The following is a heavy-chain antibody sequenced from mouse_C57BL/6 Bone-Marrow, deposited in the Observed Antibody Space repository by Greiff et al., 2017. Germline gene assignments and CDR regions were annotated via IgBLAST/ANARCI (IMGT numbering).Heavy chain of an antibody. CDR3: TTLDYYGSEAWFAY. Sequence: EVQVVESGAELVRPGASVKLSCTASGFNIKDDYMHWVKQRPEQGLEWIGWIDPENGDTEYASKFQGKATITADTSSNTAYLQLSSLTSEDTAVYYCTTLDYYGSEAWFAYWGQGTLVTVSA. CDR1: GFNIKDDY. CDR2: IDPENGDT. V-gene: IGHV14-4*01. D-gene: IGHD1-1*01. J-gene: IGHJ3*01.